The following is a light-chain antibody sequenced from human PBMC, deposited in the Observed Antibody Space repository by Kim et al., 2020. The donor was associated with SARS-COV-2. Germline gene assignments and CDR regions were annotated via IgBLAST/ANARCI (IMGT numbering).Light chain of an antibody. J-gene: IGKJ1*01. Sequence: GDRVTITCRASQSISIWLAWYQQKPEKAPNLLIYDASNLESGVPSRFSGSGSGTEFTLTISSLQPDDFAPYYCQEYKSNSWTFGEGTKVGIK. CDR3: QEYKSNSWT. CDR2: DAS. V-gene: IGKV1-5*01. CDR1: QSISIW.